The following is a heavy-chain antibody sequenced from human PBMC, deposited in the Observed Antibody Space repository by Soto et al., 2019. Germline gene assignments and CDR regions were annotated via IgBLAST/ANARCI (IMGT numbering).Heavy chain of an antibody. D-gene: IGHD2-8*02. CDR3: TGEVASGY. Sequence: ESGGGVVQPGRSLRLSCAVSGFTVSSFGMHWVRQAPGKGLEWVAVISRDGSTKFYADSVKGRFTISKDNSRNTLFLEMNSLRGDDMAIYYCTGEVASGYWGQGTLVTVSS. CDR2: ISRDGSTK. CDR1: GFTVSSFG. V-gene: IGHV3-30*03. J-gene: IGHJ4*02.